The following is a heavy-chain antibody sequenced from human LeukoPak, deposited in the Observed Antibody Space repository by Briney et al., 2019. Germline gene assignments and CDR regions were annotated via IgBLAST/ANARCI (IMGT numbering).Heavy chain of an antibody. CDR2: ISAYNGNT. Sequence: ASVKVSCKASGGTFSSYAISWVRQAPGQGLEWMGWISAYNGNTNYAQKLQGRVTMTTDTSTSTAYMELRSLRSDDTAVYYCARDLVEHAFDIWGQGTMVTVSS. J-gene: IGHJ3*02. D-gene: IGHD3-16*01. V-gene: IGHV1-18*01. CDR1: GGTFSSYA. CDR3: ARDLVEHAFDI.